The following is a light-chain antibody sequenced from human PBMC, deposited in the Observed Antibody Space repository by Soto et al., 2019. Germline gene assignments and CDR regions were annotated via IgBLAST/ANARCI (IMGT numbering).Light chain of an antibody. Sequence: DVVLIQTPRSLSVTPGQPASISCKSSQSLLYSDGRTYVYWYLQKPGQPPQLLIHEVSNRFSGVPDRFSCSGSGTDFTLKISRVEAEDVGVYYCMQSIQLPITFGGGTNVEIK. CDR2: EVS. CDR1: QSLLYSDGRTY. V-gene: IGKV2D-29*01. CDR3: MQSIQLPIT. J-gene: IGKJ4*01.